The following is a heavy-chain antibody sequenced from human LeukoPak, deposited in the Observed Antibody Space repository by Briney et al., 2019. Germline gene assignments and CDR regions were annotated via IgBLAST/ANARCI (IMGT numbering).Heavy chain of an antibody. CDR3: ARMLSLMSPIDY. CDR1: GGSFSGYY. V-gene: IGHV4-34*01. Sequence: SETLSLTCAVYGGSFSGYYWSWLRQPPGKGLESIGEINHSGSTNYNPSLKSRVTISVDTSKNQFSQKLSSVTAADTAVYYCARMLSLMSPIDYWGQGTLVTVSS. D-gene: IGHD3-10*02. J-gene: IGHJ4*02. CDR2: INHSGST.